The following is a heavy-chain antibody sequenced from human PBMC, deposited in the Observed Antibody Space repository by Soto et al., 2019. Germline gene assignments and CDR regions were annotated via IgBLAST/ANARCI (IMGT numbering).Heavy chain of an antibody. D-gene: IGHD3-3*01. CDR1: GFTFSSYW. J-gene: IGHJ4*02. CDR3: ARAGYDFWSGYFSQN. Sequence: GGSLRLSCAASGFTFSSYWMSWVRQAPGKGLEWVANIKQDGSEKYYVDSVKGRCTISRDNAKNSLFLQMNSLRAEDTAVYYCARAGYDFWSGYFSQNSGQGTLVTVSS. CDR2: IKQDGSEK. V-gene: IGHV3-7*01.